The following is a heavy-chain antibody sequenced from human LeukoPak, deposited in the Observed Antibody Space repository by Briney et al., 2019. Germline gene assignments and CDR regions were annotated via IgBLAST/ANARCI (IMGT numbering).Heavy chain of an antibody. Sequence: ASVKVSCKASGGTFSSYAISWVRQAPGQGLEWMGGIIPIFGTANYAQKFQGRVTITADESTSTAYMELSSLRPEDTAVYYCARCYYQLLSYYYYYYMDVWGKGTTVTVSS. V-gene: IGHV1-69*13. CDR3: ARCYYQLLSYYYYYYMDV. CDR1: GGTFSSYA. CDR2: IIPIFGTA. J-gene: IGHJ6*03. D-gene: IGHD2-2*01.